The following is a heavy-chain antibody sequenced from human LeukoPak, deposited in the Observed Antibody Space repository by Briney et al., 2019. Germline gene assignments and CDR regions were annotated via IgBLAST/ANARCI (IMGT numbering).Heavy chain of an antibody. CDR1: GGSISSYY. D-gene: IGHD2-2*01. V-gene: IGHV4-59*01. CDR3: ARSSPPYYCSSTSCYWGFDY. Sequence: SETLPLTCTVSGGSISSYYWSWIRQPPGKGLEWIGYIYYSGSTNYNPSLKSRVTISVDTSKNQFSLKLSSVTAADTAVYYCARSSPPYYCSSTSCYWGFDYWGQGTLVTVSS. CDR2: IYYSGST. J-gene: IGHJ4*02.